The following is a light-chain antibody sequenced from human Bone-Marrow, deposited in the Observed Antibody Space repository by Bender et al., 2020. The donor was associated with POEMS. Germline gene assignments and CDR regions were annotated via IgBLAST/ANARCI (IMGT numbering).Light chain of an antibody. J-gene: IGLJ2*01. Sequence: QSALTQPASVSGSPGQSITISCSGTSDDVGSSNLVSWYQQHPGKAPKLIISGGTKRPSGVSYRFSGSKSGTTASLTISGLQAEDEADYYCSSYAGFSTVIFGGGTRLTVL. CDR1: SDDVGSSNL. CDR3: SSYAGFSTVI. CDR2: GGT. V-gene: IGLV2-23*01.